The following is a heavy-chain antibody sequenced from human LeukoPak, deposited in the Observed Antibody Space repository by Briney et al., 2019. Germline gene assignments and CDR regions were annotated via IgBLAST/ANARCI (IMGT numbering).Heavy chain of an antibody. CDR1: GGSISSSSYY. CDR2: IYYSGST. D-gene: IGHD3-9*01. J-gene: IGHJ4*02. CDR3: ARRYFDFLPFDY. V-gene: IGHV4-39*01. Sequence: SETLSLTCTVSGGSISSSSYYWGWIRQPPGKGGDWIGSIYYSGSTYYNPSLKSRVTISVDTSKKQFSQKLSSVTAADTAVYYCARRYFDFLPFDYWGQGTLVTVSS.